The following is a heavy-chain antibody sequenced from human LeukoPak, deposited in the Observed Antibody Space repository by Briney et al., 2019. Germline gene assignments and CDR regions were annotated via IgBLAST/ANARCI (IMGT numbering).Heavy chain of an antibody. CDR3: ARAYERPYYLDY. Sequence: GGSLRLSCAASVFTFSDHYMDWVRQAPGEGLEWVGRARNKANSYTTEYAASVKGRLTISRDDSKNSLYLQMNSLKTEDTAVYYCARAYERPYYLDYWGQGTLVTVSS. V-gene: IGHV3-72*01. J-gene: IGHJ4*02. CDR1: VFTFSDHY. CDR2: ARNKANSYTT. D-gene: IGHD3-22*01.